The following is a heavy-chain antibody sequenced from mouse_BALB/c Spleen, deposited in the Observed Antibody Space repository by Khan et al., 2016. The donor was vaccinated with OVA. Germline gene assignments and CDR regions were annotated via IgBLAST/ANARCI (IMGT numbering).Heavy chain of an antibody. CDR2: INTYTGEP. CDR1: GYTFTNYG. CDR3: VREFLTTVVAPDY. D-gene: IGHD1-1*01. V-gene: IGHV9-1*02. Sequence: QIQLVQSGPELKKPGETVKISCKASGYTFTNYGMNWVKRAPGKGFKWMGWINTYTGEPTYADDFKGRFAFSLETSASTAYLQIHNLKNEDMETYFCVREFLTTVVAPDYGGQGTTLTVSS. J-gene: IGHJ2*01.